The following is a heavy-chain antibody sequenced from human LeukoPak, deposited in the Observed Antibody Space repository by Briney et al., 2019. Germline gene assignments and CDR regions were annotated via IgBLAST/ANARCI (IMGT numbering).Heavy chain of an antibody. J-gene: IGHJ4*02. CDR1: GFTFSSYW. V-gene: IGHV3-7*01. CDR3: ASMSSLDY. CDR2: IKEDGSEK. D-gene: IGHD3-10*02. Sequence: GGSLRLSCAASGFTFSSYWMSWVRQAPGKGLEWVARIKEDGSEKYYVDSVKGRFTISRDNAKNSLYLQMNSLRVEDTAVYYCASMSSLDYASQGTLVTVSS.